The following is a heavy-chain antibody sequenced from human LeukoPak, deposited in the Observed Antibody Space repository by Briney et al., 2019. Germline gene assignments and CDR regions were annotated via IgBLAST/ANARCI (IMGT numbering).Heavy chain of an antibody. CDR1: GGSFSGYY. CDR2: INHSGST. CDR3: ARDQPVAGPFDY. D-gene: IGHD6-19*01. J-gene: IGHJ4*02. V-gene: IGHV4-34*01. Sequence: SETLSLTCAVYGGSFSGYYWSWIRQPPGKGLEWIGEINHSGSTNYNPSLKSRVTISVDTSKNQFSLKLSSVTAADTAVYYCARDQPVAGPFDYWGQGTLVTVSS.